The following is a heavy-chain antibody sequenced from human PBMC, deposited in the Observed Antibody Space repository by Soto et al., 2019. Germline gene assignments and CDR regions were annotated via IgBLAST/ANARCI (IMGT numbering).Heavy chain of an antibody. J-gene: IGHJ4*02. CDR3: ATGYSSSWDYTLAY. CDR2: TNSDGSST. D-gene: IGHD6-13*01. Sequence: EVQLVESGGGLVQPGGSLRLSCAASGFTFSSYWMHWARQAPGKGLVWVSRTNSDGSSTSYADSVKGRFTISRDNAKNTLYLQMNSLRAEDTAVYYCATGYSSSWDYTLAYWGQGVLVTVSS. CDR1: GFTFSSYW. V-gene: IGHV3-74*01.